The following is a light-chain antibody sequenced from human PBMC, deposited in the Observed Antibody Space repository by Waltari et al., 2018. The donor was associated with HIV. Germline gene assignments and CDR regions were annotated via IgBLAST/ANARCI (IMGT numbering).Light chain of an antibody. CDR3: QQYNNWPLA. V-gene: IGKV3-15*01. CDR2: GAS. Sequence: EIMMTHSPATLSTSPGSRATLSCRPSQSGSTNLAWYQQKPGQAPSRLSYGASTRATGIPARFSGSGSGTDFTLTISSLQSEDSVTYYCQQYNNWPLAFGGGTKVEIK. J-gene: IGKJ4*01. CDR1: QSGSTN.